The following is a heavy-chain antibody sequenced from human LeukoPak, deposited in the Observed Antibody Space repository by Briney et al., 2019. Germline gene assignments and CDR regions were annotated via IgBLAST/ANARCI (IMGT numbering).Heavy chain of an antibody. CDR1: GFTFDDYA. V-gene: IGHV3-43D*03. CDR3: AKATGCGGDCYSGRSDAFDI. J-gene: IGHJ3*02. Sequence: GGSLRLSCAASGFTFDDYAMHWVRQAPGKGLEWVSLISWDGGSTYYADSVKGRFTISRDNSKNSLYLQMNSLRAEDTALYYCAKATGCGGDCYSGRSDAFDIWGQGTMVTVSS. D-gene: IGHD2-21*02. CDR2: ISWDGGST.